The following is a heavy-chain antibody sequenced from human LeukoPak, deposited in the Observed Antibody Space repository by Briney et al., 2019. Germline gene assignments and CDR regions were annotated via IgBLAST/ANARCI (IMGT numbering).Heavy chain of an antibody. J-gene: IGHJ4*02. V-gene: IGHV1-69*05. D-gene: IGHD1-26*01. CDR2: IIPIFGTA. CDR1: GGTFSSYA. Sequence: SVKVSCKASGGTFSSYAISWVRQAPGQGLEWMGGIIPIFGTANYAQKFQGRVTMTRDMSTSTVYMELSSLRSEDTAVYYCARSRGSYPFAYDYWGQGTLVTVSS. CDR3: ARSRGSYPFAYDY.